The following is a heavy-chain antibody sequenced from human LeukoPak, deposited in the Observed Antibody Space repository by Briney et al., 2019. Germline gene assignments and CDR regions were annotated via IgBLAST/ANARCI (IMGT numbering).Heavy chain of an antibody. J-gene: IGHJ4*02. V-gene: IGHV1-46*01. CDR2: INPSGGST. D-gene: IGHD3-3*01. CDR1: GYTFTSYY. CDR3: ATENYDFWSGYPRPFDY. Sequence: ASVKVSCKASGYTFTSYYMHWVRQAPGQGLEWMGIINPSGGSTSYAQKFQGRVTMTRDTSTSTVYMELSSLRSEDTAVYYCATENYDFWSGYPRPFDYWGQGTLVTVSS.